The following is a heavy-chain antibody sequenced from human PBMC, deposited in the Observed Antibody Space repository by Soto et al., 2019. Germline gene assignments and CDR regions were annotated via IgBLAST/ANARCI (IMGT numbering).Heavy chain of an antibody. J-gene: IGHJ5*02. CDR3: AREVEFWSGYYTHNWFDP. Sequence: EVQLVESGGGLVKPGGSLRLSCAASGFTFSSYSMNWVRQAPGKGLEWVSSISSSSSYIYYADSVKGRFTISRDNAKNSLYLQMNSLRAEDTAVYYCAREVEFWSGYYTHNWFDPWGQGTLVTVSS. CDR1: GFTFSSYS. D-gene: IGHD3-3*01. CDR2: ISSSSSYI. V-gene: IGHV3-21*01.